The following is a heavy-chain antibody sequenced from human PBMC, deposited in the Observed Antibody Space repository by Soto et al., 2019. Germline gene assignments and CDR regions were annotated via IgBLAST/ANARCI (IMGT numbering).Heavy chain of an antibody. J-gene: IGHJ4*02. Sequence: QIQLVQSGTEVKYPGASVKVSCKASNYTFTSYGFNWVRQAPGQGIEWIGWISAYNGYTNYEKKFQGRVTMTTDASTRTAYMELRSLGFDDTAVYYCARESRQWLACDFWGQGTLVSYSS. V-gene: IGHV1-18*01. CDR3: ARESRQWLACDF. D-gene: IGHD6-19*01. CDR1: NYTFTSYG. CDR2: ISAYNGYT.